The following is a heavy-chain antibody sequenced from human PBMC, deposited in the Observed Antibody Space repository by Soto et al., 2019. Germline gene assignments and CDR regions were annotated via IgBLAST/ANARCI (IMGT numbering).Heavy chain of an antibody. D-gene: IGHD2-2*01. J-gene: IGHJ5*02. Sequence: PSETLSLTCAVSGGSISSGGYSWSWIRQPPRKGLEWIGYIYHSGSTYYNPSLKSRVTISVDRSKNQFSLKLSSVTAADTAVYYCARVPDRWGQGTLVTVSS. V-gene: IGHV4-30-2*01. CDR3: ARVPDR. CDR2: IYHSGST. CDR1: GGSISSGGYS.